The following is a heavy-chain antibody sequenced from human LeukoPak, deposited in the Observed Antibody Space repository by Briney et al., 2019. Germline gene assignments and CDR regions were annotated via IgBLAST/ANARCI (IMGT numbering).Heavy chain of an antibody. CDR1: GYSISSGYY. CDR3: ARVVWFGEPFDY. Sequence: SETLSLTCAVSGYSISSGYYWGWIRQLPGKGLEWIGSIYHSGSTYYNPSLKSRVTISVDTSKNQFSLKLSSVTAADTAVYYCARVVWFGEPFDYWGQGTLVTVSS. V-gene: IGHV4-38-2*01. CDR2: IYHSGST. J-gene: IGHJ4*02. D-gene: IGHD3-10*01.